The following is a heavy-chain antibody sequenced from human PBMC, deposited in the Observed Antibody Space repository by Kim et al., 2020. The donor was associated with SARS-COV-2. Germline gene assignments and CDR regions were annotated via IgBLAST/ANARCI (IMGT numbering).Heavy chain of an antibody. Sequence: GGSLRLSCAASGFTFSSYAMSWVRQAPGKGLEWVSAISGSGGSTYYADSVKGRFTISRDNSKNTLYLQMNSLRAADTAVYYCAKEGPGLRYFDWLLFRVTDGVVDYWGQGTLVTVSS. J-gene: IGHJ4*02. CDR1: GFTFSSYA. CDR2: ISGSGGST. D-gene: IGHD3-9*01. V-gene: IGHV3-23*01. CDR3: AKEGPGLRYFDWLLFRVTDGVVDY.